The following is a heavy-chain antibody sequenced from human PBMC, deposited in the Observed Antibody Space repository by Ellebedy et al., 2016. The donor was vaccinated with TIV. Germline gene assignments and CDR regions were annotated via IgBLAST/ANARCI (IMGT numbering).Heavy chain of an antibody. CDR1: GGTFSSYA. V-gene: IGHV1-69*13. Sequence: SVKVSXXASGGTFSSYAISWVRQAPGQGLEWMGGIIPIFGTANYAQKFQGRVTITADESTSTAYMELSSLRSEDTAVYYCAITMVRGVPYYGMDVWGQGTTVTVSS. CDR3: AITMVRGVPYYGMDV. CDR2: IIPIFGTA. J-gene: IGHJ6*02. D-gene: IGHD3-10*01.